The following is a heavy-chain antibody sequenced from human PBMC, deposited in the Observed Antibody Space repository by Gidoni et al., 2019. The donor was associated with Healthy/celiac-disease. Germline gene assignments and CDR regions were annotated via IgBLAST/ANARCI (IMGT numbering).Heavy chain of an antibody. CDR1: GGTFSSYA. D-gene: IGHD6-19*01. CDR2: IIPIFGTA. CDR3: ARERGNAGYSSGWGFDY. Sequence: QVQLVQSGAEVKKPGSSVKVSCKASGGTFSSYAISWVRQAPGQGLEWMGGIIPIFGTANYAQKFQGRVTSTADESTSTAYMELSSLRSEDTAVYYCARERGNAGYSSGWGFDYWGQGTLVTVSS. J-gene: IGHJ4*02. V-gene: IGHV1-69*01.